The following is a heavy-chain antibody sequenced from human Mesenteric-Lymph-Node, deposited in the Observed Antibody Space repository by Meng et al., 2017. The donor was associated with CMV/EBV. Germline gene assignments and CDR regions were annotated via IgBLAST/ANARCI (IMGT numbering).Heavy chain of an antibody. J-gene: IGHJ4*02. CDR3: ARPLGYCSSTSCYTGGIGY. Sequence: FSSYAMPWGRQAPGKGLGWVAVISYDGSNKYYADSVKGRFTISRDNSKNTLYLQMNSLRAEDTAVYYCARPLGYCSSTSCYTGGIGYWGQGTLVTVSS. V-gene: IGHV3-30*04. D-gene: IGHD2-2*02. CDR1: FSSYA. CDR2: ISYDGSNK.